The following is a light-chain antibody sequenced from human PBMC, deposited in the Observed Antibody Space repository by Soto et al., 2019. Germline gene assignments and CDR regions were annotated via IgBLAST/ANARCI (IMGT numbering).Light chain of an antibody. CDR3: QQYGSSRT. CDR1: ESVSYSY. Sequence: EIVLTQSPATMSLSPGERATLSCGASESVSYSYVAWYQLKGGLAPRLLIHDASTRASGIPDRFSGSGSGTDFTLTISRLEPEDFAVYYCQQYGSSRTFGQGTKVDIK. J-gene: IGKJ1*01. V-gene: IGKV3D-20*01. CDR2: DAS.